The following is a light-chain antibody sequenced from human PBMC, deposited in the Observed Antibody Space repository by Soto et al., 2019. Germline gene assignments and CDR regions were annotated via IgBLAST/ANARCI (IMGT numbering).Light chain of an antibody. V-gene: IGLV3-21*04. J-gene: IGLJ2*01. CDR2: YDS. CDR1: NIGSKS. Sequence: SYELTQPPSVSVAPGKTARITCGGNNIGSKSVHWYQQKPGQAPVLVIYYDSDRPSGIPERFSGSNSGNTATLTISRVEAGDEADYYCQVWDSSSDHVVVVGGTKLTVL. CDR3: QVWDSSSDHVV.